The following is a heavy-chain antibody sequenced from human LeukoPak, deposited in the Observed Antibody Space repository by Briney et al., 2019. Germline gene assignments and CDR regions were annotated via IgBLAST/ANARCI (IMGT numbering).Heavy chain of an antibody. J-gene: IGHJ4*02. CDR2: ISSSSSYI. Sequence: GGSLRLSCAASGFTFSSYSMNWVRQAPGKGLEWVSSISSSSSYIYYADSVKGRFTISRDNAKNSMYLQMNSLRAEDTAVYYCARGGDTAAAGTAVDYWGQGTLVTVSS. CDR3: ARGGDTAAAGTAVDY. V-gene: IGHV3-21*01. D-gene: IGHD6-13*01. CDR1: GFTFSSYS.